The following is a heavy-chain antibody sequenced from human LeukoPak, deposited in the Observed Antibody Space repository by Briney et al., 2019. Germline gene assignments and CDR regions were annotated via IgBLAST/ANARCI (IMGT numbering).Heavy chain of an antibody. D-gene: IGHD3-3*01. J-gene: IGHJ6*03. CDR1: GGSISSSSYY. V-gene: IGHV4-39*01. CDR3: ARGAPLRFLERRGGYYYYMDV. Sequence: PSETLSLTCTVSGGSISSSSYYWGWIRQPPGKGLEWIGSIYYSGSTYYNPSLKSRVTISVDTSKNQFSLKLSSVTAADTAVYYCARGAPLRFLERRGGYYYYMDVWGKGTTVTVSS. CDR2: IYYSGST.